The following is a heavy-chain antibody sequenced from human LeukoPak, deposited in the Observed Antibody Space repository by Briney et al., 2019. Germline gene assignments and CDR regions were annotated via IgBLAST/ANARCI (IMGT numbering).Heavy chain of an antibody. D-gene: IGHD6-19*01. V-gene: IGHV1-18*04. Sequence: GASVTVTCKASGYSFSNYGISWVRQAPGLGLEWVGWTSYDGNTNYAQKFQDRVTMTTDSSTNTAYMELRSLESDDTAVYYCARHSGSGWQALGYWGQGTLVTVSS. CDR2: TSYDGNT. CDR3: ARHSGSGWQALGY. J-gene: IGHJ4*02. CDR1: GYSFSNYG.